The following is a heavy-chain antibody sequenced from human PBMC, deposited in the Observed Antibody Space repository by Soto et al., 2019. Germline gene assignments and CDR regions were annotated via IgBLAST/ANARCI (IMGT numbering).Heavy chain of an antibody. CDR1: GGSFSGYY. V-gene: IGHV4-34*01. CDR3: ARCELEQLKPLDD. Sequence: SETLSLTCAVYGGSFSGYYWGWIRQPPGKGLGWIGEINHSGSTNYNPSLKSRVTISVDTSKNQFSLKLSSVTAADTAVYYCARCELEQLKPLDDWGQGTLVTVSS. CDR2: INHSGST. J-gene: IGHJ4*02. D-gene: IGHD6-6*01.